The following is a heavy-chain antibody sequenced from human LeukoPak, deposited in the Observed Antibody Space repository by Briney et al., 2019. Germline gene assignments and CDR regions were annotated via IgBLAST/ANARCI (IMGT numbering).Heavy chain of an antibody. D-gene: IGHD1-26*01. CDR1: GFTFSSYA. J-gene: IGHJ4*02. Sequence: GGSLRLSCAASGFTFSSYAMSWVRQAPGKGLEWVANIKQDGSEKYYVDSVKGRFTISRDNAKNSLYLQMNSLRAEDTAVYYCARDLIHSGSSALDYWGQGTLVTVSS. V-gene: IGHV3-7*01. CDR3: ARDLIHSGSSALDY. CDR2: IKQDGSEK.